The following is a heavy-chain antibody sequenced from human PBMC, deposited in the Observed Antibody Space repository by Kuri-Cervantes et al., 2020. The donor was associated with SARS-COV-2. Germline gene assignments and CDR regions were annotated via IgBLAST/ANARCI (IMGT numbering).Heavy chain of an antibody. J-gene: IGHJ6*03. D-gene: IGHD6-25*01. V-gene: IGHV3-13*04. CDR2: IGNAGNT. CDR1: GFTFSSYD. CDR3: ARGNAADYYYYYMDV. Sequence: GGSLRLSCAASGFTFSSYDMHWVRQATGKGLEWVSVIGNAGNTYYPGSVKGRFTISRENAKNSLYLQMNSRRAGDTAVYYFARGNAADYYYYYMDVWGQGTTVTVSS.